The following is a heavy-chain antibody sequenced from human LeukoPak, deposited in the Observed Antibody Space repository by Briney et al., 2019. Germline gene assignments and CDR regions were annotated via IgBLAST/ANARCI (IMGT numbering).Heavy chain of an antibody. D-gene: IGHD2-2*01. CDR1: GYSFTGYY. CDR3: ARVQYQRRIEGNWFDP. V-gene: IGHV1-2*02. J-gene: IGHJ5*02. Sequence: ASVKVSCKASGYSFTGYYIHWVRQAPGQGLEWMGWINPNSGDTHYAQKFQGRVTMTRDTSISTAYMDLNSLISDDTAVYYCARVQYQRRIEGNWFDPWGQGTLVTVSS. CDR2: INPNSGDT.